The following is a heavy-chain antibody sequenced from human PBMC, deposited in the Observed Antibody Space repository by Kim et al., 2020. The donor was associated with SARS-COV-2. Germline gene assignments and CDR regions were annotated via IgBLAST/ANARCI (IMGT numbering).Heavy chain of an antibody. CDR3: ANTGYGSGSYYNKILPSLWLWGMDV. CDR1: GFTFSSYG. J-gene: IGHJ6*02. D-gene: IGHD3-10*01. V-gene: IGHV3-30*18. CDR2: ISYDGSNK. Sequence: GGSLRLSCAASGFTFSSYGMHWVRQAPGKGLEWVAVISYDGSNKYYADSVKGRFTISRDNSKNTLYLQMNSLRAEDTAVYYCANTGYGSGSYYNKILPSLWLWGMDVWGQGTTVTVSS.